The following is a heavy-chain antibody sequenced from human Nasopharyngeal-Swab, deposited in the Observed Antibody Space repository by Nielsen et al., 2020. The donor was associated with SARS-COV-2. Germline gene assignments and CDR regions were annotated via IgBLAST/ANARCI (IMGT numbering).Heavy chain of an antibody. CDR1: GFTVTYNY. Sequence: GESLKISCAASGFTVTYNYMSWVRQAPGKGLEWVSLISTGGTTSYADSVKGRFTISRDISKNTLYLQMNSLRAEDTAVYYCARDSPRDAFDIWGQGTMVTVSS. CDR2: ISTGGTT. V-gene: IGHV3-53*01. J-gene: IGHJ3*02. CDR3: ARDSPRDAFDI.